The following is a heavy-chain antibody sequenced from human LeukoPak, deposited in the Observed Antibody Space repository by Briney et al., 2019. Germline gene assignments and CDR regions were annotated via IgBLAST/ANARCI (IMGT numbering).Heavy chain of an antibody. J-gene: IGHJ3*02. D-gene: IGHD3-3*01. V-gene: IGHV1-2*02. CDR1: GSTFTAYF. CDR3: ARGSLTGVDGVVPRAFVI. Sequence: ASVKVSCKASGSTFTAYFIHWLRQAPGQGLEWMGWITPNSGDTNFAQKFQGRVIMTRDTSTTTAYMELNSLTSYDTALYYCARGSLTGVDGVVPRAFVIWGQGTMVTVSS. CDR2: ITPNSGDT.